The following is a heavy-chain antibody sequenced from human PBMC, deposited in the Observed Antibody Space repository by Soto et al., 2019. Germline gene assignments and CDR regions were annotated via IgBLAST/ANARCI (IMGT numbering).Heavy chain of an antibody. Sequence: GASVKVSCKASGYTFTSYGISWVRQAPGQGLEWMGWISAYNGNTNYAQKLQGRVTMTTDTSTSTAYMELRSLRSDDTAVYYCARDRGSRRYVMWFDPWGQGTLVTVSS. J-gene: IGHJ5*02. V-gene: IGHV1-18*01. CDR1: GYTFTSYG. CDR2: ISAYNGNT. D-gene: IGHD6-19*01. CDR3: ARDRGSRRYVMWFDP.